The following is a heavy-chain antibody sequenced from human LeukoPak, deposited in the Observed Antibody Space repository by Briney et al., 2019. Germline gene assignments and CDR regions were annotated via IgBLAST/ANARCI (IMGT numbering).Heavy chain of an antibody. V-gene: IGHV3-23*01. J-gene: IGHJ4*02. Sequence: GGSLRLSCAASGFTFSNYAMSWVRQAPGKGLEWASAISGSGDTTTYADSVKGRFTISRDNSKNTLYLQMNSLRAEDTAVYYCAKTRVALSSGWYETGFDYWGQGTLVTVSS. CDR1: GFTFSNYA. CDR2: ISGSGDTT. CDR3: AKTRVALSSGWYETGFDY. D-gene: IGHD6-19*01.